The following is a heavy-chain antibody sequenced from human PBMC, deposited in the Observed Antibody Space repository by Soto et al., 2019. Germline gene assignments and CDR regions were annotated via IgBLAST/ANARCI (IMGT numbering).Heavy chain of an antibody. D-gene: IGHD6-19*01. CDR2: IAHRESDT. V-gene: IGHV5-51*01. CDR3: ARLAGYRSGWPLDN. J-gene: IGHJ4*01. CDR1: GYNFTGYL. Sequence: GDSLKISCRGYGYNFTGYLLAWVRHMAWRGPEWMGSIAHRESDTRYSPSFQGQVTISLDKSTTTAHLQWRSLKASDTAIYYCARLAGYRSGWPLDNWGHGTRVTVSS.